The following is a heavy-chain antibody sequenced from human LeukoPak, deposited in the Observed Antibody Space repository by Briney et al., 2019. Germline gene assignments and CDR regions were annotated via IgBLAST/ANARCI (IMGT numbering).Heavy chain of an antibody. CDR1: GGSISSGPYY. J-gene: IGHJ4*02. CDR2: FYYSGST. D-gene: IGHD5-18*01. V-gene: IGHV4-39*07. CDR3: ARLRVRGYGYGPWEGPTWLDY. Sequence: PSETLSLTCTVSGGSISSGPYYWGWIRQPPGKGLEWIGTFYYSGSTNYNPSLKSRVTISVDTSENQFSLNLSSVTAADTADYYCARLRVRGYGYGPWEGPTWLDYWGQGTLVTVFS.